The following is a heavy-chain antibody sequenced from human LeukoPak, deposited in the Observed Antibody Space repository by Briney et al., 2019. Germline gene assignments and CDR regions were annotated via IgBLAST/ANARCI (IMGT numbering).Heavy chain of an antibody. CDR1: GFTFSSYS. Sequence: GGSLRLSCAGSGFTFSSYSMNWVRQAPGKGLEWVSFISSSSTTKYTDSVKGRFTISRDNAKNSLYLQMNSLRPEDTAAYYCARAAHRGFSFDYWGQGTLVTVSS. V-gene: IGHV3-21*01. CDR3: ARAAHRGFSFDY. D-gene: IGHD3-10*01. CDR2: ISSSSTT. J-gene: IGHJ4*02.